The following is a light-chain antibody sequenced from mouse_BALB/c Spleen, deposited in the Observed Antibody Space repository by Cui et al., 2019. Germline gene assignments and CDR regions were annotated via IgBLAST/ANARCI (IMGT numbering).Light chain of an antibody. V-gene: IGKV4-80*01. CDR1: SSVSY. J-gene: IGKJ1*01. Sequence: QIVLTQSPAIISASLGEEITLTCSASSSVSYMHWYQQKSGTSPKLLIYSTSNLASGVPSRFSDSGSGTFYSLTISSVEAEDAADYYCHQWSSYPWTFGGGTKLEIK. CDR2: STS. CDR3: HQWSSYPWT.